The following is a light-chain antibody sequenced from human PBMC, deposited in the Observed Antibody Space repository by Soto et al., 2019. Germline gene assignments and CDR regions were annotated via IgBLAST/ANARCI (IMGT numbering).Light chain of an antibody. J-gene: IGKJ1*01. CDR1: QTIYSN. V-gene: IGKV3-15*01. CDR2: RAS. CDR3: QQYQNLWT. Sequence: IQMTQSPATLSVSPGERATLSCRASQTIYSNVACYQHRPGQATRLLIYRASARATGIPARFSGSGSGTEFTLTIGSLQSEDSAVYYCQQYQNLWTFGQGTKVDI.